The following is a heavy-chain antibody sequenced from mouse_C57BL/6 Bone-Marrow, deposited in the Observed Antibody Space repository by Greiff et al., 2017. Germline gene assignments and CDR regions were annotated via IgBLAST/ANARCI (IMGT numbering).Heavy chain of an antibody. D-gene: IGHD2-1*01. CDR3: ARSPYGNEDY. CDR1: W. V-gene: IGHV1-64*01. CDR2: IHPNSGCT. Sequence: QVQLQQPGAELVKPGASVKLSYWMHWVKQRPGQGLEWIGMIHPNSGCTNYNEKFKSKAKLTVDKSSSTAYMQLSSLTAEDSAVYYCARSPYGNEDYWGQGTTLTVSS. J-gene: IGHJ2*01.